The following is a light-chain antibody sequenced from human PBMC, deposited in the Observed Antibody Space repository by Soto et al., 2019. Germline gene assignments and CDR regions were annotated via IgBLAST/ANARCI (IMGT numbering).Light chain of an antibody. Sequence: EIVMTQSPATLSVSPGERATLSCRASQSVSSNLAWYQQKPGQAPMLLIYGASTRATGIPARFSGSGSGTEFTLTHSSLQSEDFAIYYCQQYNKWPPYTFGQGTKLEIK. J-gene: IGKJ2*01. CDR2: GAS. CDR3: QQYNKWPPYT. V-gene: IGKV3-15*01. CDR1: QSVSSN.